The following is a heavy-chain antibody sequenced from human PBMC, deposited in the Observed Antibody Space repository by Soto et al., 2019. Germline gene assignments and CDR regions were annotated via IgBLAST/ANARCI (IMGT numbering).Heavy chain of an antibody. CDR3: ATRRQYDFWSGYYSDP. CDR1: GYTFTSYD. V-gene: IGHV1-8*01. D-gene: IGHD3-3*01. J-gene: IGHJ5*02. Sequence: ASVKVSCKASGYTFTSYDINWVRQATGQGLEWMGWMNPNSGNTGYAQKFQGRVTMTRNTSISTAYMELSSLRSEDTAVYYCATRRQYDFWSGYYSDPWGQGTLVNVS. CDR2: MNPNSGNT.